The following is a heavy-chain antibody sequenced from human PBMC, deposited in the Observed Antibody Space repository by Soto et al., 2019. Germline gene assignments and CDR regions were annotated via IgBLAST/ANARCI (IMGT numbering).Heavy chain of an antibody. CDR3: AREVQVHTHGFVD. Sequence: QVQLVQSGAEMKKPGSSVKVSCQSSGGTFNTYAMNWVRQAPGQGPEWMGDISPMFGAANYAPKFQGRVTITAEECTGTSYMQFVSFTSEDTALYSCAREVQVHTHGFVDWGQGTLVTVSS. CDR1: GGTFNTYA. V-gene: IGHV1-69*01. J-gene: IGHJ4*02. CDR2: ISPMFGAA. D-gene: IGHD3-10*01.